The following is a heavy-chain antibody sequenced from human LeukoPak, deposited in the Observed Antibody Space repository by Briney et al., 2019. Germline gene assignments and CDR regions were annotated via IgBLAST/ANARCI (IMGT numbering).Heavy chain of an antibody. CDR2: IYYSGST. J-gene: IGHJ5*02. CDR1: GASISSTSHY. Sequence: SETLSLTCTVSGASISSTSHYWGWIRQPPGKGLEWIGYIYYSGSTNYNPSLKSRVTISVDTSKNQFSLKLSSVTAADTAVYYCASYWGSGANWFDPWGQGTLVTVSS. CDR3: ASYWGSGANWFDP. D-gene: IGHD7-27*01. V-gene: IGHV4-61*05.